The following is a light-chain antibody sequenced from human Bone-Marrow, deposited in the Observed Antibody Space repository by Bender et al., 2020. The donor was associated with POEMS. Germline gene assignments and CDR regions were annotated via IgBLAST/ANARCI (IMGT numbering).Light chain of an antibody. J-gene: IGLJ1*01. CDR1: RGDVGGYDS. CDR3: SSYTSSSTYV. V-gene: IGLV2-14*03. CDR2: DVN. Sequence: QSALTQPAFVSGSPGQSITISCTGTRGDVGGYDSVSWFQQHPGKAPRLIIYDVNKRPSGVSLRFSGSKSGSSTASLAISGLQAEDEADYYCSSYTSSSTYVFGTGTRVNVL.